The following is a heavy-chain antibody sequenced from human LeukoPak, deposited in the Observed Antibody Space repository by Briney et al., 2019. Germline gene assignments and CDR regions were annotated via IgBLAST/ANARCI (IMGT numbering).Heavy chain of an antibody. V-gene: IGHV1-69*05. D-gene: IGHD1-7*01. CDR2: IIPIFGTA. J-gene: IGHJ4*02. CDR3: ARVDNWNYVADY. CDR1: GGTFSSYA. Sequence: ASVKVSCKASGGTFSSYAISWVRQAPGQGLEWMGGIIPIFGTANYAQKFQGRVTITRNTSISTAYMELSSLRSEDTAVYYCARVDNWNYVADYWGQGTLVTVSS.